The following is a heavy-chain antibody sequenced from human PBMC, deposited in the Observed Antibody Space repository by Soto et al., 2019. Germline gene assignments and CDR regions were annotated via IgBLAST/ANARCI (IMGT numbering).Heavy chain of an antibody. CDR1: GFTFSSYA. CDR3: ARDEMGGEWSIAARRPPYSSSSVDY. J-gene: IGHJ4*02. Sequence: GGSLRLSCAASGFTFSSYAMHWVRQAPGKGLEWVAVISYDGSNKYYADSVKGRFTISRDNSKNTLYLQMNSLRAEDTAVYYCARDEMGGEWSIAARRPPYSSSSVDYWGQGTLVTVSS. CDR2: ISYDGSNK. D-gene: IGHD6-6*01. V-gene: IGHV3-30-3*01.